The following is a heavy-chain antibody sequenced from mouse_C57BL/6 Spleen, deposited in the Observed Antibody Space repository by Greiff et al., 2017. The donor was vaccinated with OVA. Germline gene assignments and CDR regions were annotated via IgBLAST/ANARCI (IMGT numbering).Heavy chain of an antibody. J-gene: IGHJ2*01. CDR1: GYTFTSYW. D-gene: IGHD2-4*01. CDR3: ARSGDYDRFDY. CDR2: IDPNSGGT. Sequence: QVQLKQPGAELVKPGASVKLSCKASGYTFTSYWMHWVKQRPGRGLEWIVRIDPNSGGTKYNEKFKSKATLTVDKPSSTAYMQLSSLTSEDSAVYYCARSGDYDRFDYWGQGTTLTVSS. V-gene: IGHV1-72*01.